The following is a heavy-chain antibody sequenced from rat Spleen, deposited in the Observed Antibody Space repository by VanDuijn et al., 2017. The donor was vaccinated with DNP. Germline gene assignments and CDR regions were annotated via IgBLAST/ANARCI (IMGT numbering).Heavy chain of an antibody. CDR2: ISSSGGST. V-gene: IGHV5-31*01. D-gene: IGHD1-11*01. Sequence: EVQLVESGGDPVQPGRSLKLSCVAFGFTFNNYWMTWIRQVPGKGLEWVASISSSGGSTYHPDSVKGRFTISRDNAKNTLHLQMNSLRSEDTATYYCARRPTTGLYYFDYWGQGVMVTVSS. J-gene: IGHJ2*01. CDR3: ARRPTTGLYYFDY. CDR1: GFTFNNYW.